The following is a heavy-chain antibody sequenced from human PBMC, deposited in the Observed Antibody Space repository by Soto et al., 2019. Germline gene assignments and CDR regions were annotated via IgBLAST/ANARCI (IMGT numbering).Heavy chain of an antibody. CDR1: GGSISRGGYY. CDR2: IYYSGSA. V-gene: IGHV4-31*03. J-gene: IGHJ6*02. D-gene: IGHD2-2*01. CDR3: ARVAVGNGFYYYYYYGMDV. Sequence: TSETLSLTCTVSGGSISRGGYYWSWIRQHPGKGLEWIGYIYYSGSAYYNPSLKSRVTISVDTSKNQFSLKLSSVTAADTAVYYCARVAVGNGFYYYYYYGMDVWGQGTTVTVSS.